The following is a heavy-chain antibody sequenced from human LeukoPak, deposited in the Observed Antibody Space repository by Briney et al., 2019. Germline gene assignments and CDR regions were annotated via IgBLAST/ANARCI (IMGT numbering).Heavy chain of an antibody. CDR3: YAPEVDY. CDR2: INPEGSRG. V-gene: IGHV3-74*01. D-gene: IGHD4-17*01. J-gene: IGHJ4*02. Sequence: GGSLRLSCAASGFNFSKYWMHWVRKAPGKGLVWVSPINPEGSRGAYTDSVMGRFTISRDNAENTLYLQMNSLRGDDTAVYYCYAPEVDYWGQGTLVTVSS. CDR1: GFNFSKYW.